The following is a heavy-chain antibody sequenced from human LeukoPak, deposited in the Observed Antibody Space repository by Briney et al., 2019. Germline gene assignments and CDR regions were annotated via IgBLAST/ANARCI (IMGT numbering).Heavy chain of an antibody. V-gene: IGHV4-34*01. CDR3: ARTYYDFWRGTYYGMDV. J-gene: IGHJ6*02. CDR2: INHSGST. CDR1: GGSFSGYY. Sequence: SETLSLTCAVYGGSFSGYYWSWIRQPPGKGLEWIGEINHSGSTNYNPSLKSRVTISVDTSKNQFSLKLSSVTAADTAVYYCARTYYDFWRGTYYGMDVWGQGTTVTVSS. D-gene: IGHD3-3*01.